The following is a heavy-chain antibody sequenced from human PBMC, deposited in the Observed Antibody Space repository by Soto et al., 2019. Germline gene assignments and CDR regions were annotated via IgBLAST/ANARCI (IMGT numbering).Heavy chain of an antibody. CDR2: IIPIFGTA. Sequence: QVQLVQSGAEVKKPGSSVKVSCKASGGTFSSYAISWVRQAPGQGLEWMGGIIPIFGTADYAQKFQGRVKIPADDSTSTASMEQSSLSSEDTAVYYCASPPIVATIANYYSGMDVWGQGTTVTVSS. D-gene: IGHD5-12*01. CDR3: ASPPIVATIANYYSGMDV. CDR1: GGTFSSYA. J-gene: IGHJ6*02. V-gene: IGHV1-69*12.